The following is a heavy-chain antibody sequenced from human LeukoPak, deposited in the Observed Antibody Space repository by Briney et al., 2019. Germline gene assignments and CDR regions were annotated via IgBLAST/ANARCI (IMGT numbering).Heavy chain of an antibody. Sequence: SETLSLTCTVSGGSISSYYWSWIRQPPGKGLEWIGYIYYSGSTNYNPSLKSRVTISVDTSKNQFSLKLSSVAAADTAVYYCARDKRGPILYWGQGALVTVSS. V-gene: IGHV4-59*01. CDR1: GGSISSYY. D-gene: IGHD5-12*01. J-gene: IGHJ4*02. CDR2: IYYSGST. CDR3: ARDKRGPILY.